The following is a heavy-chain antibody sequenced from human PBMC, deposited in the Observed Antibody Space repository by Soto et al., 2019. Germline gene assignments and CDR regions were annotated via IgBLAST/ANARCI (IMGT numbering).Heavy chain of an antibody. V-gene: IGHV4-61*01. CDR1: GYSISRGYY. J-gene: IGHJ3*02. Sequence: SETLSLTCAVSGYSISRGYYWGWIRQPPGKGLEWIGYIYYSGSTNYNPSLKSRVTISVDTSKNQFSLKLSSVTAADTAVYYCAREMRTDYYYGSGNGRAFDIWGQGTTVTLSS. CDR2: IYYSGST. CDR3: AREMRTDYYYGSGNGRAFDI. D-gene: IGHD3-10*01.